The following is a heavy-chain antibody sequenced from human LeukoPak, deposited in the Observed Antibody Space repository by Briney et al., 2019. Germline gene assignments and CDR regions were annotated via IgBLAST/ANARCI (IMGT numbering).Heavy chain of an antibody. D-gene: IGHD3-10*01. V-gene: IGHV1-3*01. Sequence: ASGKVSCKASGYTFTSYAMHWVRHAPGQRLEWMGWINAGNGNTKYSQKFQGRVTITRDTSASTAYMELSSLRSEDTAVYYCARARFGELLYQYWGQGTLVTVSS. CDR2: INAGNGNT. J-gene: IGHJ4*02. CDR1: GYTFTSYA. CDR3: ARARFGELLYQY.